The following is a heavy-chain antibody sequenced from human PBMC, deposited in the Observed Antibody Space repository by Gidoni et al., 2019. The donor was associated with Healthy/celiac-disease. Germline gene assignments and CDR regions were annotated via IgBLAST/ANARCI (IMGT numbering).Heavy chain of an antibody. CDR2: ISSSSSYI. CDR1: GFTFSSYS. D-gene: IGHD3-22*01. V-gene: IGHV3-21*01. CDR3: ARGQDSSGYFLDDAFDI. J-gene: IGHJ3*02. Sequence: EVQLVESGGGLVKPGGSLRLSCAASGFTFSSYSMNWVRQPPGKGLEWVSSISSSSSYIYYADSVKGRFTISRDNAKNSLYLQMNSLRAEDTAVYYCARGQDSSGYFLDDAFDIWGQGTMVTVSS.